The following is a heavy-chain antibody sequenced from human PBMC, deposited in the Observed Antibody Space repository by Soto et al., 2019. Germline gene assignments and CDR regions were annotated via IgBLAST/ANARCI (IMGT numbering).Heavy chain of an antibody. CDR3: ARGKRLVLVYFDY. CDR2: IYYSGST. V-gene: IGHV4-31*03. CDR1: GGSISSGGYY. D-gene: IGHD6-19*01. J-gene: IGHJ4*02. Sequence: TSETLSLTCTVSGGSISSGGYYWSWIRQHPGKGLEWIGYIYYSGSTYYNPSLKSRVTISVDTSKNQFSLQLSSVTAADTAVYYCARGKRLVLVYFDYWGQGTLVTVSS.